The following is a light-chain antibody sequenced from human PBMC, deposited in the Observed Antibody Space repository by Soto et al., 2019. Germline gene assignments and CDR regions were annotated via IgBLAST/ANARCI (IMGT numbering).Light chain of an antibody. V-gene: IGLV1-40*01. Sequence: QPVLTQPPSVSGAPGQRVTISCTGSRSNIGAGYDVHWYQQIPGTAPKLLIYGNINRPSGVPDRFSGSESGTSASLAITGLQAEDDADYYCQSYDRSLSGVVFGGGTKVTVL. CDR2: GNI. CDR1: RSNIGAGYD. CDR3: QSYDRSLSGVV. J-gene: IGLJ2*01.